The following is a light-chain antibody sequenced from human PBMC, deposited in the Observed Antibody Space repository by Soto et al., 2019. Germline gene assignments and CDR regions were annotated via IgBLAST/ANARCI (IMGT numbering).Light chain of an antibody. J-gene: IGKJ4*01. CDR2: GAS. V-gene: IGKV3-20*01. Sequence: IVLTQSPGTLSLSPGEGATLSCRASQSVNINYLAWYQQKPGQAPRLLIYGASERATGIPDRFSGSGSGTDFTLTISRLEPEDFAVYYCHQYSNLPVTFGGGTKVDIK. CDR1: QSVNINY. CDR3: HQYSNLPVT.